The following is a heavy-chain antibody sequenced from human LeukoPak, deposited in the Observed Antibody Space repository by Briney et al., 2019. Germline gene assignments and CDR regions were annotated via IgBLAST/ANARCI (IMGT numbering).Heavy chain of an antibody. CDR2: ISGSGGST. V-gene: IGHV3-23*01. Sequence: GGSLRLSCVGSGFTFSSYSMNWVRQAPGKGLEWVSAISGSGGSTYYADSVKGRFTISRDNSKNTLYLQMNSLRAEDTAVYYCAKEEKSTWGSWYFDLWGRGTLVTVSS. J-gene: IGHJ2*01. CDR1: GFTFSSYS. CDR3: AKEEKSTWGSWYFDL. D-gene: IGHD7-27*01.